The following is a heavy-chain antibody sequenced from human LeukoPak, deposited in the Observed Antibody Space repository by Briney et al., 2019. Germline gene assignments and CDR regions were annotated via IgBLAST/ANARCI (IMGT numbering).Heavy chain of an antibody. J-gene: IGHJ4*02. CDR3: ARAVPPVMTFDY. CDR2: IYSGGST. Sequence: GGSLGLSCAASGFTVSSNYMSCVRQAPGKGLEWVSVIYSGGSTYYADSVKGRFTISRDNSKNTLYLQMNSLRAEDTAVYYCARAVPPVMTFDYWGQGTLVTVSS. D-gene: IGHD2-21*01. CDR1: GFTVSSNY. V-gene: IGHV3-53*01.